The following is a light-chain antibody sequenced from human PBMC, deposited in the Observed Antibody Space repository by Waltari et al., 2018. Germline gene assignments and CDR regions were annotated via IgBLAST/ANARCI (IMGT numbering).Light chain of an antibody. V-gene: IGKV2-30*01. CDR1: ESPVSSDGNTY. Sequence: DVVMTQSPLSLPVILGQPASISCRTSESPVSSDGNTYLNWFQQRPGQPPRRLIFKVSNRDSGVPDRFSGSGSGTDFTLRISRVEAEDVGVYYYMQGIHRPWTFGQGTKVEIK. CDR3: MQGIHRPWT. J-gene: IGKJ1*01. CDR2: KVS.